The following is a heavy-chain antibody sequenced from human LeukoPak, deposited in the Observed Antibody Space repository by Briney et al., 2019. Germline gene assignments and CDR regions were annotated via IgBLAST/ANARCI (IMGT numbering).Heavy chain of an antibody. J-gene: IGHJ5*02. Sequence: SETLSLTCTVSGGSVSSGSYQWSWIRQPAGKGLEWIGRIYTSGSTNYNPSLKSRVTISVDTSKNQFSLKLSSVTAADTAVYYCARVTGYCSSTSCYDWFDPWGQGTLVTVSS. CDR3: ARVTGYCSSTSCYDWFDP. CDR1: GGSVSSGSYQ. D-gene: IGHD2-2*01. CDR2: IYTSGST. V-gene: IGHV4-61*02.